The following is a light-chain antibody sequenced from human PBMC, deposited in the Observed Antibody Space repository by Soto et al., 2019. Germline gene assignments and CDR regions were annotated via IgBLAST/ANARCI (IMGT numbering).Light chain of an antibody. CDR2: GAS. Sequence: EIVLTQSPGTLSLSPGERATLSCRASQSVGSNYLAWYQQKPGQAPRLLIYGASSRATGIPDRFSGSGSGTDFTLTISRLEPEDFAVYYCQQYGNSPITFGQGTRLEMK. CDR3: QQYGNSPIT. J-gene: IGKJ5*01. V-gene: IGKV3-20*01. CDR1: QSVGSNY.